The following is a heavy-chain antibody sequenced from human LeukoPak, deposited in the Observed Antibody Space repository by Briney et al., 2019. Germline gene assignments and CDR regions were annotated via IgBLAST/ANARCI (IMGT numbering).Heavy chain of an antibody. CDR2: FDPVDGET. V-gene: IGHV1-24*01. CDR1: GYTLTELS. Sequence: ASVKVSCKVSGYTLTELSMHWVRQAPGKGLEWMGGFDPVDGETIYAQKFQGRVTMTEDTSTDTAYMELSSLRSEDTAVYYCATRYRSGWYYFDYWGQGTLVTVSS. J-gene: IGHJ4*02. D-gene: IGHD6-19*01. CDR3: ATRYRSGWYYFDY.